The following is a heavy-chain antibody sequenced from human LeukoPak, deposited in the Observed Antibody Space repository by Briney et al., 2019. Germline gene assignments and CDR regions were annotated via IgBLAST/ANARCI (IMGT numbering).Heavy chain of an antibody. J-gene: IGHJ4*02. CDR2: IYSAGTT. CDR3: AKAQGGKLRLWDYYFDY. CDR1: GFTVSDNY. Sequence: GGSLRLSCAASGFTVSDNYISWVRQAPGKGLEWVALIYSAGTTHADSMRGRFTISRDKSKNMLYLQMNSLRAEDTAVYFCAKAQGGKLRLWDYYFDYWGQGTLVTVSS. V-gene: IGHV3-66*01. D-gene: IGHD4/OR15-4a*01.